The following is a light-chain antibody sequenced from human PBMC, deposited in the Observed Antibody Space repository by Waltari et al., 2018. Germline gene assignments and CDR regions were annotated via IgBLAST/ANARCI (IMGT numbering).Light chain of an antibody. CDR2: RAS. J-gene: IGKJ4*01. V-gene: IGKV1-17*01. CDR3: QHRNSYPLT. CDR1: QDITTY. Sequence: DIQLTQSPSSLSASVGDRVTMTCRASQDITTYLGWYQQKPGKAPNLLIYRASNLQTGVPSRFSGSGSGTEFTLTISSLQPEDFAVYYCQHRNSYPLTFGGGTKVEIK.